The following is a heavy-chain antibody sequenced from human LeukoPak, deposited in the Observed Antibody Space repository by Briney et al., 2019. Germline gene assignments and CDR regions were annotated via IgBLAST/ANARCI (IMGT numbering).Heavy chain of an antibody. CDR3: ANQAGYSSSWYGGFDY. D-gene: IGHD6-13*01. J-gene: IGHJ4*02. CDR1: GFTFSSYG. V-gene: IGHV3-30*18. Sequence: PGGSLRLSCAASGFTFSSYGMHWVRQAPGKGLEWVAVISYDGSNKYYADSVKGRFTISRDNSKNTLYLQMNSLRAEDTAVYYCANQAGYSSSWYGGFDYWGQGTLVTVSS. CDR2: ISYDGSNK.